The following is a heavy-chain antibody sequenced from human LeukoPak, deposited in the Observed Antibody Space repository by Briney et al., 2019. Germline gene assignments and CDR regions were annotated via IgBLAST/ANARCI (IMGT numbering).Heavy chain of an antibody. J-gene: IGHJ4*02. CDR2: IYYSGST. D-gene: IGHD3-9*01. V-gene: IGHV4-38-2*02. Sequence: SETLSLTCTVSGYSISSGYYWGWVRQPPGKGLQWIGSIYYSGSTYYNPSLKSRVTISVDTSKNQFSLKLSSVTAADTAVYYCARGVRILRYFDRIFDYWGQGTLVTVSS. CDR1: GYSISSGYY. CDR3: ARGVRILRYFDRIFDY.